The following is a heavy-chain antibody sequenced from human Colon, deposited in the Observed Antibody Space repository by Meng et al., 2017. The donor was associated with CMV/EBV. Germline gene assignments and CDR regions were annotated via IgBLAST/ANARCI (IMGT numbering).Heavy chain of an antibody. CDR1: GGSISGYY. V-gene: IGHV4-59*01. D-gene: IGHD1-14*01. CDR3: VRDKSNRLDF. CDR2: IYYKGGNGGT. J-gene: IGHJ4*02. Sequence: QGQLQESGPGLRKPSEPLSPTCIVSGGSISGYYWNWIRQSPGKGLEWIGYIYYKGGNGGTYYNPSLKSRVTMSVDTSKNQFSLKMTSVTAADTAVYYCVRDKSNRLDFWGQGTLVTVSS.